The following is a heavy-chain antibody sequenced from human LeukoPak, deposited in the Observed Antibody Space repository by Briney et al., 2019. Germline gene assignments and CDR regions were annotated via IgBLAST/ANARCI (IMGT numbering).Heavy chain of an antibody. CDR1: GYTFTSYY. D-gene: IGHD5-18*01. J-gene: IGHJ4*02. Sequence: ASVKVSCKASGYTFTSYYMHWVRQAPGQGLEWMGWISAYNGNTNYAQKLQGRVTMTTDTSTSTAYMELRSLRSDDTAVYYCARGTAMAPFDYWGQGTLVTVSS. CDR3: ARGTAMAPFDY. CDR2: ISAYNGNT. V-gene: IGHV1-18*04.